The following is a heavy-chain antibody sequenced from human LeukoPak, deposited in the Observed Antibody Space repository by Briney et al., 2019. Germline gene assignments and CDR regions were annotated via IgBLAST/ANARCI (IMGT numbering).Heavy chain of an antibody. J-gene: IGHJ5*02. Sequence: SQTLSLTCTVSGGSISSGGYYWSWIRQHPGKGLEWIGYIYYSGSTYYNPSLKSRVTISVDTSKNQFSLKLSSVTAADTAVYYCARAWYTFSTFDPWGQGTLVTVSS. D-gene: IGHD2/OR15-2a*01. V-gene: IGHV4-31*03. CDR1: GGSISSGGYY. CDR3: ARAWYTFSTFDP. CDR2: IYYSGST.